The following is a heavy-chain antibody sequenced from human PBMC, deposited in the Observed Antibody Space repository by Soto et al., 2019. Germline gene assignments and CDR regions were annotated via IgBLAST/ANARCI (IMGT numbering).Heavy chain of an antibody. V-gene: IGHV3-33*01. CDR2: IWYDGSNK. CDR3: ARAFSHSSAGGLMWYYYYGMAV. Sequence: GGSLRLSCAASGFTFSSYGMHWVRQAPGKGLEWVAVIWYDGSNKYYADSVKGRFTISRDNSKNTLYLQMNSLRAEATAVYYCARAFSHSSAGGLMWYYYYGMAVGGQGTTVT. D-gene: IGHD6-13*01. CDR1: GFTFSSYG. J-gene: IGHJ6*02.